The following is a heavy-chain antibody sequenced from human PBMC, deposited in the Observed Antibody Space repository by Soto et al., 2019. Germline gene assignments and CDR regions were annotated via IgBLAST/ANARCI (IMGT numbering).Heavy chain of an antibody. CDR3: ARLQDTSGWNVFDF. J-gene: IGHJ4*02. CDR2: IYSSGST. V-gene: IGHV4-59*08. D-gene: IGHD6-19*01. Sequence: QVQLQESGPGLVKPLETLSLTCTVSSGSINSYYWSWIRQPPGEGLEWIGYIYSSGSTNYNPSLNGRVSMSVDTPKNQFSLKLSSVTAADAAVYYCARLQDTSGWNVFDFWGQGALVTVSS. CDR1: SGSINSYY.